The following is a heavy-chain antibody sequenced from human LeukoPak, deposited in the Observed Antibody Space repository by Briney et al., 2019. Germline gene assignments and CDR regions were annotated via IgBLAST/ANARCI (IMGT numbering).Heavy chain of an antibody. CDR3: AKDRALKDYSNYYYMDV. D-gene: IGHD4-11*01. V-gene: IGHV3-21*04. CDR2: ISSSSSYI. CDR1: GFTFSSYS. J-gene: IGHJ6*03. Sequence: GGSLRLSCAASGFTFSSYSMNWVRQAPGKGLEWVSSISSSSSYIYYADSVKGRFTISRDNAKNSLYLQMNSLRAEDMALYYCAKDRALKDYSNYYYMDVWGKGTTVTVSS.